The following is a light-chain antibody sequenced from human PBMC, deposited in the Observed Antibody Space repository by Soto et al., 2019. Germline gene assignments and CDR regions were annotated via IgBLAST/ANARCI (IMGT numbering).Light chain of an antibody. CDR1: QAINTY. CDR3: QQSYSTLLIT. V-gene: IGKV1-39*01. Sequence: DLQMTQSPSFLSASVGDRVTISCRASQAINTYLNWYQKKPGKAPKLLIYGTSDLQNGVPSRFSGGGSGTDVTLTISSLQPEDFATYYCQQSYSTLLITFGQGTRLEV. J-gene: IGKJ5*01. CDR2: GTS.